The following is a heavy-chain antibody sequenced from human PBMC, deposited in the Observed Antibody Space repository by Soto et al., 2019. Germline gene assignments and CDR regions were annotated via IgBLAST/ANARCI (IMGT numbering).Heavy chain of an antibody. CDR1: GFTFSDHY. Sequence: RLSCAASGFTFSDHYMDWVRQAPGKGLEWVGRSRDKANSYTTEYAASVKGRFAISRDASKDSLYLQMSSLTTEDTAVYYCTRVRQIFHYSEYWGLGTLVTVSS. CDR2: SRDKANSYTT. V-gene: IGHV3-72*01. J-gene: IGHJ4*02. D-gene: IGHD2-15*01. CDR3: TRVRQIFHYSEY.